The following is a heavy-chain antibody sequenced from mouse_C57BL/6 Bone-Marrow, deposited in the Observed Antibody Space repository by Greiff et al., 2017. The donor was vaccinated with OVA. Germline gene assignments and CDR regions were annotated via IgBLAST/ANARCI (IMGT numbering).Heavy chain of an antibody. CDR3: GWGDYLFAMDY. CDR2: IRSKSSNYST. Sequence: EVKLMESGGGLVQPKGTLKLSCAASGFTFNTYAMHWVRQAPGKGLEWVARIRSKSSNYSTYYADSVKDRFTISRDDTHSMLYLQMNNLKTEDTAMYYCGWGDYLFAMDYWGQGTSVTVSS. CDR1: GFTFNTYA. J-gene: IGHJ4*01. V-gene: IGHV10-3*01. D-gene: IGHD2-4*01.